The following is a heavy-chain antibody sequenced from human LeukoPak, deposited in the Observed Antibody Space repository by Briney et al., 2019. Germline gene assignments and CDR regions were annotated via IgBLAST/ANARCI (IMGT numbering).Heavy chain of an antibody. CDR3: AREYKAYYDFWSGYYPHDAFDI. D-gene: IGHD3-3*01. CDR1: AGSISGYY. Sequence: SETLSLTCTVFAGSISGYYWSWIRQPPGKGLEWIGYIHYSGITNYNPSLKSRVSISVDTSKNQFSLKLSSMTAADTAVYYCAREYKAYYDFWSGYYPHDAFDIWGQGTMVTVSS. J-gene: IGHJ3*02. V-gene: IGHV4-59*12. CDR2: IHYSGIT.